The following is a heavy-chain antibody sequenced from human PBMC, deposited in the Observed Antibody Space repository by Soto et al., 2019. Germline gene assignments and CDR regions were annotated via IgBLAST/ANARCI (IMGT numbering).Heavy chain of an antibody. CDR1: GFTFSSYS. V-gene: IGHV3-21*01. J-gene: IGHJ4*02. D-gene: IGHD3-22*01. CDR3: ARDKYYDSSGYPYAGGFDY. CDR2: ISSSSSYI. Sequence: GGSLRLSCAASGFTFSSYSMNWVRQAPGKGLEWVSSISSSSSYIYYADSVKGRFTISRDNAKNSLYLQMNSLRAEDTAVYYCARDKYYDSSGYPYAGGFDYWGQGTLVTVSS.